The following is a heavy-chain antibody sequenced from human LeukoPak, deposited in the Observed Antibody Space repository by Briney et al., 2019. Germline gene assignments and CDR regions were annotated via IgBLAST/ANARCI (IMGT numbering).Heavy chain of an antibody. Sequence: GGPLRLSYPASGFTFSNYAMNWVRQAPGNRLEWVSGISGSGVGTYYADSVKGRFTISRDNSKSTLYLQMNSLRAEDTALYYCAKDIAVATAPDDAFDIWGQGTMVTVSS. V-gene: IGHV3-23*01. CDR2: ISGSGVGT. CDR1: GFTFSNYA. D-gene: IGHD5-12*01. J-gene: IGHJ3*02. CDR3: AKDIAVATAPDDAFDI.